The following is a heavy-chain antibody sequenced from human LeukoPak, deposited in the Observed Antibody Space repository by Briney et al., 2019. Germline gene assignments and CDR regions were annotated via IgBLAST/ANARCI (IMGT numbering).Heavy chain of an antibody. CDR1: GYTFTGYY. V-gene: IGHV1-2*02. CDR3: ARSSSVVRGRGYYCYYMDV. Sequence: GASVKVSCKASGYTFTGYYMHWVRQAPGQGLEWMGWINPNSGGTNYAQKFQGRVTMTRDTSISTAYMELSRLRSDDTAVYYCARSSSVVRGRGYYCYYMDVWGKGTTVTVSS. CDR2: INPNSGGT. J-gene: IGHJ6*03. D-gene: IGHD3-10*01.